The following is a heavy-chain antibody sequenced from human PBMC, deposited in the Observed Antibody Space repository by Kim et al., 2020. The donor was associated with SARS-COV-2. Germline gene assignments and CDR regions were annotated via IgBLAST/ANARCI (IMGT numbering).Heavy chain of an antibody. CDR3: ARLTSMVRGVGDAFDI. Sequence: SETLSLTCTVSGGSISSSSYYWGWIRQPPGKGLEWIGSIYYSGSTYYNPSLKSRVTISVDTSKNQFSLKLSSVTAADTAVYYCARLTSMVRGVGDAFDIWGQGTMVTVSS. D-gene: IGHD3-10*01. CDR1: GGSISSSSYY. CDR2: IYYSGST. V-gene: IGHV4-39*01. J-gene: IGHJ3*02.